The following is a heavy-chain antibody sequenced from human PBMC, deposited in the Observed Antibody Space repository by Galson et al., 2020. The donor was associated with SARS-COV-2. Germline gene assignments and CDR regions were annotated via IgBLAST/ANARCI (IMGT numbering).Heavy chain of an antibody. V-gene: IGHV4-59*01. CDR1: GGSISSYY. CDR3: ARGLVGDTKAWWFDP. Sequence: ETSETLSLTCTVSGGSISSYYWSWIRQPPGKGLEWIGYIYYSGSTNYNPSLKSRVTISVDTAKNQFSLKLSSVTAADTAVYYCARGLVGDTKAWWFDPLGQGTLVTVSS. J-gene: IGHJ5*02. CDR2: IYYSGST. D-gene: IGHD1-26*01.